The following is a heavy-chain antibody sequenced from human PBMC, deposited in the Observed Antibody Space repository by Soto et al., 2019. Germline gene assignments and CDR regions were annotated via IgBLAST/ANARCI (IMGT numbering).Heavy chain of an antibody. CDR1: GLTVSSNY. D-gene: IGHD3-10*01. CDR2: LYSGGST. Sequence: EVQLVETGGGLFQPGGSLRLSCAASGLTVSSNYMNWVRQAPGKGLEWVSVLYSGGSTHYAGSVKGRFIISRDNSKNTLYLQMNSLRVEDTAVYYCARDRPGDEGDGFDIWGHGTMVTVSS. CDR3: ARDRPGDEGDGFDI. J-gene: IGHJ3*02. V-gene: IGHV3-53*02.